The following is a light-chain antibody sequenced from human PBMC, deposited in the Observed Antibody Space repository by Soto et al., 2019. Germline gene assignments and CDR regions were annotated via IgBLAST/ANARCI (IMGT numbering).Light chain of an antibody. V-gene: IGKV3-20*01. CDR2: GAS. Sequence: EIVLTQSPGTLSLSPGERXTLXXRASQSVSTXYLAWYQQKPGQAPRLLIYGASSRATGIPDRFSGSGSGADFTLTISRLEPEDFAVYYCQQYGSVPLTFGGGTKVEIK. CDR1: QSVSTXY. J-gene: IGKJ4*01. CDR3: QQYGSVPLT.